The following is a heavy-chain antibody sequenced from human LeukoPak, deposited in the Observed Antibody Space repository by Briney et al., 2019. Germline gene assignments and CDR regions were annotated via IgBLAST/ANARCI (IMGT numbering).Heavy chain of an antibody. Sequence: GGSLRLSCAASGFTFSSYSMNWVRQAPGKGLEWVSSISSSSSYIYYADSVKGRFTISRDNAKNSLYLQMNSLRAEDTAVYYCAREGYSSSGYFDLWGRGTLVTVSS. CDR2: ISSSSSYI. CDR3: AREGYSSSGYFDL. CDR1: GFTFSSYS. V-gene: IGHV3-21*01. J-gene: IGHJ2*01. D-gene: IGHD6-6*01.